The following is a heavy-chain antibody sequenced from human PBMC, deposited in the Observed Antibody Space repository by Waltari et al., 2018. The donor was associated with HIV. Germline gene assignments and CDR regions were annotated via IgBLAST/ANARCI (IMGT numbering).Heavy chain of an antibody. V-gene: IGHV3-74*01. Sequence: EVQLVESGGGLVQPGGSLRLSCAASGLPFSSSWMHWVRQAPGKGLVWVSRINGDGSSTDYADSVKGRFTISRDNAKNTLYLQVNTLRAEDTAVYFCARDAALFDWGQGTLVTVSS. CDR3: ARDAALFD. CDR1: GLPFSSSW. D-gene: IGHD3-10*02. J-gene: IGHJ4*02. CDR2: INGDGSST.